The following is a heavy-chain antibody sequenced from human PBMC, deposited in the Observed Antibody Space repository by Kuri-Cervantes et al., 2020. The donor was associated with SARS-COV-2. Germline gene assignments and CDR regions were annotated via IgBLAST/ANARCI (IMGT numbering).Heavy chain of an antibody. D-gene: IGHD3-3*01. CDR2: IHHDGST. Sequence: SETLSLTCSVLGGSITSKNHCWGWIRQAPGRGPEWIASIHHDGSTYYNPSLRSRVTMSVDTSKNQFSLKVRSVTAADTAVYFCARRTRNWFDPWGQGTPVTVSS. V-gene: IGHV4-39*01. CDR3: ARRTRNWFDP. J-gene: IGHJ5*02. CDR1: GGSITSKNHC.